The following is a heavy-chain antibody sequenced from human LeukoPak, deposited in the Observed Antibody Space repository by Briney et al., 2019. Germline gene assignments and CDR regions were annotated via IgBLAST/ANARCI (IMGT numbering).Heavy chain of an antibody. Sequence: GGSLRLSCAASGFTFSSYARSWVRQAPGKGLEWVSAISGSGSSTYYADSVKGRFTISRDNSKNTLYLQLSSLRAEDTAVYYCATDGQVWFQGGLDYWGQGTLVTVSS. J-gene: IGHJ4*02. CDR2: ISGSGSST. CDR3: ATDGQVWFQGGLDY. V-gene: IGHV3-23*01. D-gene: IGHD3/OR15-3a*01. CDR1: GFTFSSYA.